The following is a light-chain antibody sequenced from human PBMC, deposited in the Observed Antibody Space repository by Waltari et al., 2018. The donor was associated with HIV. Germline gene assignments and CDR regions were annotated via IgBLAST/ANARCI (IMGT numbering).Light chain of an antibody. V-gene: IGKV3-20*01. CDR3: QQFGSSPPYT. CDR2: GAS. Sequence: EIELTQSPGTLSLSPGERATLSCTASQSVNSSYLAWYQQKPGQPPRRLIYGASSRPPGIPDRCIGSGAGTDVTLTISRLEPEDFAVYYCQQFGSSPPYTFGQGTKLEIK. CDR1: QSVNSSY. J-gene: IGKJ2*01.